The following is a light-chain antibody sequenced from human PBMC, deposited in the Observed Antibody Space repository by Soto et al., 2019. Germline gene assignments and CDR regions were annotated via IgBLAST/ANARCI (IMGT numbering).Light chain of an antibody. V-gene: IGLV1-40*01. Sequence: QSVLTQPPSVSGAPGQRVTISWTGSSANIGAGYDVHWYQQLPGTAPKLLIYDNNNRPSGVPDRFSGSKSGTSASLAITGLQAEDEADYHCQSYDSSLSGVVFGGGTKLTVL. CDR3: QSYDSSLSGVV. J-gene: IGLJ2*01. CDR1: SANIGAGYD. CDR2: DNN.